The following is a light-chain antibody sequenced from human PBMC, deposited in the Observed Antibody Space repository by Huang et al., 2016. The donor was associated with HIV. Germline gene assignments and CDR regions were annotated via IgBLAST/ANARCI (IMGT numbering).Light chain of an antibody. CDR1: QSVGGY. Sequence: EIVLTQSPATLSLSPGERATLSCRASQSVGGYLAWYQQKPGQAPRLLIYDTSTRATGIPARFSGSGSETDVTLTISSLEPEDVAVYYCQQPGSFGQGTKVDIK. CDR2: DTS. CDR3: QQPGS. V-gene: IGKV3-11*01. J-gene: IGKJ2*01.